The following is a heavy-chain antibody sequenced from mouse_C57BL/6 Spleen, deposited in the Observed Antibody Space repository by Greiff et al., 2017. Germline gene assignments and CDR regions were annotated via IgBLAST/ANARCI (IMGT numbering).Heavy chain of an antibody. J-gene: IGHJ4*01. D-gene: IGHD2-2*01. Sequence: ESGPGLVKPSQSLSLTCSVTGYSITSGYYWNWIRQFPGNNLAWMGYISYAGSNPYNHSLKNQISIPRYTSPHHSFLKLNSVTTEDTATYYCARVDGYEGAMDYWGQGTSVTVSS. V-gene: IGHV3-6*01. CDR3: ARVDGYEGAMDY. CDR1: GYSITSGYY. CDR2: ISYAGSN.